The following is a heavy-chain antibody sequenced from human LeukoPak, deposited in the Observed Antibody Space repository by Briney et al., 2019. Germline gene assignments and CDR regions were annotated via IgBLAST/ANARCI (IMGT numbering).Heavy chain of an antibody. CDR3: ARDYYDSRGEAFDI. J-gene: IGHJ3*02. D-gene: IGHD3-22*01. V-gene: IGHV4-59*11. CDR1: GDSICSHY. CDR2: IFYVGST. Sequence: SETLSLTCTVSGDSICSHYWSWIRQPPGKGLEWIGYIFYVGSTNYNPSLKSRVTISVDTSKNQFSLKLNSVTAADTAVYYCARDYYDSRGEAFDIWGQGTMVTVSS.